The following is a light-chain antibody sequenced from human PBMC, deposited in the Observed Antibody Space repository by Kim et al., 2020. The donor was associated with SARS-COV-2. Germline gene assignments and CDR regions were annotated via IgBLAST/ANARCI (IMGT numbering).Light chain of an antibody. CDR3: QQSYTTPIT. CDR1: QKISTY. J-gene: IGKJ5*01. CDR2: DSS. V-gene: IGKV1-39*01. Sequence: ASLGDRVTITCRTSQKISTYVNWYQHKPGLAPKLLIYDSSSLHSGVPSRFIGGGSGAEFTLTISSLQPEDFATYYCQQSYTTPITFGPGTRLEIK.